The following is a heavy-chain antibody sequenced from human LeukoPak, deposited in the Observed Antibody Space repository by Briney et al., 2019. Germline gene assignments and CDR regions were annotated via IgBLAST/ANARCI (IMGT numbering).Heavy chain of an antibody. Sequence: GGSVRPSCAASGFTFSSYAMTWVRQAPGRGLEWVSTVSGSGGTTHYADSVKGRFTISRDNSKNTLYLQMNSLRAEDTAVYYCAKDWSYSSGPDAFDIWGQGTMVTVSS. CDR2: VSGSGGTT. CDR3: AKDWSYSSGPDAFDI. V-gene: IGHV3-23*01. J-gene: IGHJ3*02. D-gene: IGHD6-19*01. CDR1: GFTFSSYA.